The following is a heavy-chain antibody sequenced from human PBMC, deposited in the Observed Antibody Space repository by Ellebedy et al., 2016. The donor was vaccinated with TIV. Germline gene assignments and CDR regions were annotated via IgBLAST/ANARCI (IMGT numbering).Heavy chain of an antibody. CDR1: GYTLTELS. V-gene: IGHV1-24*01. CDR3: ATGYCSSTSCYQFDY. J-gene: IGHJ4*02. CDR2: FDPEDGET. D-gene: IGHD2-2*01. Sequence: ASVKVSXXVSGYTLTELSMHWVRQAPGKGLEWMGGFDPEDGETIYAQKFQGRVTMTEDTSTDTAYMELSSLRSEDTAVYYCATGYCSSTSCYQFDYWGQGTLVTVSS.